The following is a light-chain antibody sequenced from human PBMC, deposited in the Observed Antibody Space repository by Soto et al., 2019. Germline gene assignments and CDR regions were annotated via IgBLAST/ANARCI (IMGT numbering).Light chain of an antibody. CDR1: QSVSSY. CDR3: QQSHILPWT. J-gene: IGKJ1*01. CDR2: AAS. Sequence: DIQMTQSPSSLSASVADRVTITSRASQSVSSYLNGYQQKPGKAPKLLIYAASSLQSGVPPRFRGSVSVTDSTLTISSLQPEDFATYYGQQSHILPWTYGQGTKVEIK. V-gene: IGKV1-39*01.